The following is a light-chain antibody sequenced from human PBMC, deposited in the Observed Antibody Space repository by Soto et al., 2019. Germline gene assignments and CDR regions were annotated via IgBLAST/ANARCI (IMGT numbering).Light chain of an antibody. Sequence: ETVLTQSPGTLSLSPGERATLSCRASQSVRNNYLAWYQQKPGQAPRLLIYGASGRATGTPDRFSGSGSGTDFTLTISRLEPEDFAVHYCQQYGTSPYTFGQGTKLEI. V-gene: IGKV3-20*01. CDR2: GAS. CDR1: QSVRNNY. CDR3: QQYGTSPYT. J-gene: IGKJ2*01.